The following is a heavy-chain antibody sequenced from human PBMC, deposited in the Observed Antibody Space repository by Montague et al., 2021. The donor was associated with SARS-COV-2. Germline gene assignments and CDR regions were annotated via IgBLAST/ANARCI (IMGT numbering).Heavy chain of an antibody. D-gene: IGHD2-21*01. CDR1: GYSISSGYY. J-gene: IGHJ4*02. V-gene: IGHV4-38-2*02. Sequence: SETLSLTCTVSGYSISSGYYWGWIRQPPGKGLEWIGSIYHSGSTYYNPSLKSRVTISVDTSKNQFSLKLSSVTAADTAVYYCARAIQSQPLVVVIAIPRPFYYFDHWGQGTLVTVSS. CDR3: ARAIQSQPLVVVIAIPRPFYYFDH. CDR2: IYHSGST.